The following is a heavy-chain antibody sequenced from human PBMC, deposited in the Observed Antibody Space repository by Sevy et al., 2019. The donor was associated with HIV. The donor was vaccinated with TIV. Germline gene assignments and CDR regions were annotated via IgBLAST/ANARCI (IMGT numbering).Heavy chain of an antibody. J-gene: IGHJ4*02. Sequence: GGSLRLSCAASGFTFSNYAMTWVRQAPGKGLEWVSSITDSVGSTYYADSVKGRFTISIDNSKNTLDLQMSSLRADETAVYYGANESSGELLSFGEPPYYFAYWGQGTLVTVSS. CDR1: GFTFSNYA. CDR3: ANESSGELLSFGEPPYYFAY. CDR2: ITDSVGST. V-gene: IGHV3-23*01. D-gene: IGHD3-10*01.